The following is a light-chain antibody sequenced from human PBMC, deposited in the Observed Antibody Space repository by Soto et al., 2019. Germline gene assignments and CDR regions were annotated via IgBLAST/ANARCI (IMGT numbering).Light chain of an antibody. V-gene: IGKV1-5*01. J-gene: IGKJ2*01. CDR2: DAS. CDR3: QQYNLDPYT. Sequence: DIQMTQSPSTLSASVGDRVTITCRASQSIVNWLAWYQQKPGKAPKLLISDASNLESGVPSGFSGVGSGTDFTLTISSLQPDDSATYFCQQYNLDPYTFGQGTK. CDR1: QSIVNW.